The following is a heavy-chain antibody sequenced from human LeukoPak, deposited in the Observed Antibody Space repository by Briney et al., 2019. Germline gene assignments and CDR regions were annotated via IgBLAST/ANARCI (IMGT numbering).Heavy chain of an antibody. D-gene: IGHD3-10*01. V-gene: IGHV4-34*01. CDR3: AGPGAGDLDY. CDR1: GGPFGVYY. CDR2: INHSGST. J-gene: IGHJ4*02. Sequence: SETLSLTCAVYGGPFGVYYWSWVRQPPGKGLEWIGEINHSGSTNYNPSLKSRVTISVDTSKNHFSLKLSSVTAPDTAVYYCAGPGAGDLDYWGQGTLVTVSS.